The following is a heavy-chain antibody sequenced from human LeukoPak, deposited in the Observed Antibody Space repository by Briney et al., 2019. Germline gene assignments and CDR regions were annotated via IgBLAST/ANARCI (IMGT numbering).Heavy chain of an antibody. D-gene: IGHD4-17*01. J-gene: IGHJ4*02. CDR1: GYTFTGYY. V-gene: IGHV1-2*02. CDR2: INPNSGGT. Sequence: GASVKVSFKASGYTFTGYYMHWVRQAPGQGLEGMGWINPNSGGTNYAQKFQGRVTMTRDTSISTAYMELSRLRSDDTAVYYCRTDRYGDYGDYIDYWGQGTLVTVSS. CDR3: RTDRYGDYGDYIDY.